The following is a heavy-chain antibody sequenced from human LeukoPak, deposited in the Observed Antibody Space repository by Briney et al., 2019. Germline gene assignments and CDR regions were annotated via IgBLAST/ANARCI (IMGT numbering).Heavy chain of an antibody. J-gene: IGHJ5*02. CDR3: AREKVYYYDSSGHNWFDP. Sequence: SETLSLTCTVSGGSISSYYWSWIRQPPGKGLEWIGYIYYSGSTNCNPSLKSRVTISVDTSKNQFSLKLSSVTAADTAVYYCAREKVYYYDSSGHNWFDPWGQGTLVTVSS. D-gene: IGHD3-22*01. CDR1: GGSISSYY. CDR2: IYYSGST. V-gene: IGHV4-59*01.